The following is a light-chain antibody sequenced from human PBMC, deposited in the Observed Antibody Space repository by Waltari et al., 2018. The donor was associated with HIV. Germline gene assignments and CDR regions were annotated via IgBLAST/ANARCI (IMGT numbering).Light chain of an antibody. CDR2: GTN. Sequence: SSELTQDPAVSVALRQTVRIPCKGDSSSSWYSSRNQQKPGQATVVVIYGTNNRPSGIPDRFSGSSSGNTASLTITGAQAEDEADYYCNSRDSSGNVFGTGTKVTVL. V-gene: IGLV3-19*01. CDR3: NSRDSSGNV. CDR1: SSSSWY. J-gene: IGLJ1*01.